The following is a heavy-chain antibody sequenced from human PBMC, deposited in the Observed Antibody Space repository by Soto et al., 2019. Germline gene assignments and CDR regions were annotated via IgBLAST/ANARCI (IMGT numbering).Heavy chain of an antibody. CDR2: INPSGGST. Sequence: QVQLVQSGAEVKKPGASVKVSCKASGYTFTSYYMHWVRQAPGQGLEWMGIINPSGGSTRYAQKFQGRVTMSKDTSTSTVYMELSSLRSEDTAVYYCARAAYCGGDCSINYWGQGTLVTVSS. CDR3: ARAAYCGGDCSINY. D-gene: IGHD2-21*02. J-gene: IGHJ4*02. CDR1: GYTFTSYY. V-gene: IGHV1-46*01.